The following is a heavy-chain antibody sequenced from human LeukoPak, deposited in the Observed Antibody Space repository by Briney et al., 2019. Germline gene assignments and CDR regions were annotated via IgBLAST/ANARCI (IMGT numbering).Heavy chain of an antibody. D-gene: IGHD6-19*01. CDR3: AKGEGQWLVVYYFDY. V-gene: IGHV3-30*18. CDR2: YDGSNK. J-gene: IGHJ4*02. Sequence: YDGSNKYYADSVKGRFTISRDNSKNTLYLQMNSLRAEDTAVYYCAKGEGQWLVVYYFDYWGQGTLVTVSS.